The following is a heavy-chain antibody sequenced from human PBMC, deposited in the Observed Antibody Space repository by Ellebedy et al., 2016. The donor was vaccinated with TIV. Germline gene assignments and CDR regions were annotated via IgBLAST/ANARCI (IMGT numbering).Heavy chain of an antibody. D-gene: IGHD6-25*01. CDR1: GYTFTSYG. Sequence: ASVKVSXXASGYTFTSYGISWVRQAPGQGLEWMGIINPSGGSTSYAQKFQGRVTMTRDTSTSTVYMELSSLRSEDTAVYYCARDAAPLDYWGQGTLVTVSS. J-gene: IGHJ4*02. V-gene: IGHV1-46*01. CDR2: INPSGGST. CDR3: ARDAAPLDY.